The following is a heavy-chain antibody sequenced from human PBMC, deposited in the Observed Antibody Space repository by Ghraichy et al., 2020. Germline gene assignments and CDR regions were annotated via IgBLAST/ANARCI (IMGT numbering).Heavy chain of an antibody. Sequence: SQTLSLPCTVSGGSISSYYWSWIRQPPGKGLEWIGYIYYSGSTNYNPSLKSRVTISVDTSKNQFSLKLSSVTAADTAVYYCARDRWELRANYYYYYGMDVWGQGTTVTVSS. D-gene: IGHD1-26*01. CDR2: IYYSGST. CDR3: ARDRWELRANYYYYYGMDV. V-gene: IGHV4-59*01. J-gene: IGHJ6*02. CDR1: GGSISSYY.